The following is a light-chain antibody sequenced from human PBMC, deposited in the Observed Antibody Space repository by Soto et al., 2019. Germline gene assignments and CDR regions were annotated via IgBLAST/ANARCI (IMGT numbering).Light chain of an antibody. CDR2: GAS. V-gene: IGKV3-15*01. J-gene: IGKJ4*01. CDR1: QSVSTN. Sequence: EIVMTQSPATLSVSLRERATLSCRASQSVSTNLAWYQQKPGQAPRLLIYGASTRATGIPARFSGSGSETEFTLTISSLQSEDFAVYYCQQYHNWPLSVTFGGGTKVEIK. CDR3: QQYHNWPLSVT.